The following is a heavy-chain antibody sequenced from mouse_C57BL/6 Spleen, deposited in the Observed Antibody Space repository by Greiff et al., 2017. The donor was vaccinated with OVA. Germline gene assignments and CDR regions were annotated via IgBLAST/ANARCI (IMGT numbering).Heavy chain of an antibody. D-gene: IGHD2-2*01. J-gene: IGHJ4*01. Sequence: QVQLQQPGTELVKPGASVKLSCKASGYTFTSYWMHWVKQRPGQGLEWMGNINPSNGGTNYNEKFKSKATLTVDKSSSTAYMQLSSLTSEDSAVYYCARGGYDSLYAMDYWGQGTSVTVSS. CDR2: INPSNGGT. V-gene: IGHV1-53*01. CDR1: GYTFTSYW. CDR3: ARGGYDSLYAMDY.